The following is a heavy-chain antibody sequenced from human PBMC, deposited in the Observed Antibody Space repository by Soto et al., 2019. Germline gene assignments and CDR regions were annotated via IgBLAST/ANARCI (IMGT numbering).Heavy chain of an antibody. CDR3: VGVGFMGSGSLWYGSDGMDN. J-gene: IGHJ4*02. CDR1: GYSFTKYW. V-gene: IGHV5-51*01. Sequence: GESLKISCKGSGYSFTKYWIGWVRQMPGKGLEWMAIIYPDESDTRYSPSFQGQVTISADKSISTAYLQWSSLKASDTAMYYCVGVGFMGSGSLWYGSDGMDNWGQGTMVTVS. CDR2: IYPDESDT. D-gene: IGHD5-12*01.